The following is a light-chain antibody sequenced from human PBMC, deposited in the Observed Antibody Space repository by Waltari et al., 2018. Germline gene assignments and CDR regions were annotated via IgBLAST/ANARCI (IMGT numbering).Light chain of an antibody. J-gene: IGKJ1*01. CDR3: QQYNSFPWT. V-gene: IGKV1-5*03. CDR1: QNINIW. CDR2: RAS. Sequence: DIQMSQSPSTLSTSVGDIVTITCRASQNINIWLAWFQQKPGKAPKLLISRASTLESGVPSRFSGGGSGTEFSLTISSLQADDFATYYCQQYNSFPWTFGQGTKVGLK.